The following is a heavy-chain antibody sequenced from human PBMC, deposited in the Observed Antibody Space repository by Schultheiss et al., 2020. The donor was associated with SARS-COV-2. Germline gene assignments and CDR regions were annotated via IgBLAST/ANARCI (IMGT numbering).Heavy chain of an antibody. CDR1: GFTFSSYA. V-gene: IGHV3-48*04. J-gene: IGHJ4*02. CDR2: ISSSGSTI. CDR3: AKRGVVPAAKMQYYFDY. D-gene: IGHD2-2*01. Sequence: GSLRLSCAASGFTFSSYAMSWVRQAPGKGLEWVSYISSSGSTIYYADSVKGRFTISRDNAKNSLYLQMNSLRAEDTAVYYCAKRGVVPAAKMQYYFDYWGQGTLVTVSS.